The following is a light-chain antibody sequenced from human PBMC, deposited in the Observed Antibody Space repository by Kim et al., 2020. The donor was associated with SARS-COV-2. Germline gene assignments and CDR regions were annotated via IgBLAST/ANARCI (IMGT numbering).Light chain of an antibody. V-gene: IGKV3-11*01. CDR3: QQRSKWPLT. Sequence: EIVLTQSPAPLSLSPGERATFSCWASQSIGDYLAWYQQKPGQAPRLLLYDASNRATGIPARFSGSGSGTDFTLTIDNLEPGDFAVYYCQQRSKWPLTFGEGTKVDIK. J-gene: IGKJ4*01. CDR2: DAS. CDR1: QSIGDY.